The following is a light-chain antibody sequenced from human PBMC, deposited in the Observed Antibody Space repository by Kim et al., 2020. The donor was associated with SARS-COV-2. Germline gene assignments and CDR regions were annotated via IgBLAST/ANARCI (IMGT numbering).Light chain of an antibody. J-gene: IGLJ3*02. CDR3: GTWDTNLSTGV. Sequence: QSVLTQAPSMSAAPGQKVSISCSGSNFNIRNNYVSWYQQLPGTAPKLLIYDDDKRPSGIPDRFSGSKSGTSATLAITGLQTGDEADYYCGTWDTNLSTGVFGAGTQLTVL. CDR2: DDD. CDR1: NFNIRNNY. V-gene: IGLV1-51*01.